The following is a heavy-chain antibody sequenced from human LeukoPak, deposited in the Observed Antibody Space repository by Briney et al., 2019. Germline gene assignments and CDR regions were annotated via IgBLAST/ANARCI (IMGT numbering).Heavy chain of an antibody. CDR3: ARYHQWPKMATEVLSPIVGDAFDI. D-gene: IGHD5-24*01. V-gene: IGHV1-18*01. CDR2: ISAYNGNT. Sequence: GASVKVSCKASGYTFTSYGISWVRQAPGQGLEWMGWISAYNGNTNYAQKLQGRVTMTTDTSTSTAYMELRSLRSDDTAVYYCARYHQWPKMATEVLSPIVGDAFDIWGQGTMVTVSS. CDR1: GYTFTSYG. J-gene: IGHJ3*02.